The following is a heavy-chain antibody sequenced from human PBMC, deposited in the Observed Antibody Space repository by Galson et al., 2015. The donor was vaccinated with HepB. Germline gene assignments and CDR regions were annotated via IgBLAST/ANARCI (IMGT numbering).Heavy chain of an antibody. Sequence: SVKVSCKASGYTFKTCKMHWVRQAPGHSLEWMGWIDADTGDTKYSQKFQGRVTITRDTSASTAYMKLSSLRSEDTAMYYCTRDPPDYYDGSVYQYESPHYYGMDVWGQGTTVTVSS. V-gene: IGHV1-3*01. CDR3: TRDPPDYYDGSVYQYESPHYYGMDV. CDR2: IDADTGDT. CDR1: GYTFKTCK. J-gene: IGHJ6*02. D-gene: IGHD3-22*01.